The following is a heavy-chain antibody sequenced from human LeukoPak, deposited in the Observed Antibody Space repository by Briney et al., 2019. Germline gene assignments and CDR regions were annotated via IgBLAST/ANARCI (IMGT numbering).Heavy chain of an antibody. J-gene: IGHJ4*02. D-gene: IGHD2-15*01. Sequence: GGSLRVSCAASGFFNNFDMSWVRQAPGKGLEWVSAIRGSGGATYYADCVRGRFSVSRDNSQNTLYLQMDSLRVEDTAVYYCAKLLTSETDYWGQGTLVTVSS. V-gene: IGHV3-23*01. CDR1: GFFNNFD. CDR3: AKLLTSETDY. CDR2: IRGSGGAT.